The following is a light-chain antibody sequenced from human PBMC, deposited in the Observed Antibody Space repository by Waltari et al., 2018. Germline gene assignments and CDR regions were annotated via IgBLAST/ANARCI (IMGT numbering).Light chain of an antibody. J-gene: IGKJ3*01. CDR2: LGS. V-gene: IGKV2-28*01. CDR1: QSLLHTNGYNY. Sequence: DIVMTQSPLSLPVTPGEPASISCRSSQSLLHTNGYNYLDWYLQKPGQSPHLLIYLGSNRASGVPARFSGSGSGTDFTLKISRVEAEDVGVYYCMQALHTPRFTFGPGTKVDIK. CDR3: MQALHTPRFT.